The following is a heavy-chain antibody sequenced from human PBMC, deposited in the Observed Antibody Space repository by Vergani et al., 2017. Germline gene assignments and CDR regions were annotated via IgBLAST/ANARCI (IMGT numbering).Heavy chain of an antibody. V-gene: IGHV4-34*01. Sequence: QVQLQQWGAGLLKPSETLSLTCAVYGGSFSGYYWSWIRQHPGKGLEWIGYIYYSGSTYYNPSLKSRVTISVDTSKNQFSLKLSSVTAADTAVYYCARVSGYSGYVPVGWFDPWGQGTLVTVSS. CDR1: GGSFSGYY. D-gene: IGHD5-12*01. CDR2: IYYSGST. CDR3: ARVSGYSGYVPVGWFDP. J-gene: IGHJ5*02.